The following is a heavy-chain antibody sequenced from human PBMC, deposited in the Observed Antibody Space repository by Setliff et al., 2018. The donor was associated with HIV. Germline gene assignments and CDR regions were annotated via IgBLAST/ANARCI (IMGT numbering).Heavy chain of an antibody. V-gene: IGHV4-59*08. D-gene: IGHD3-3*01. CDR2: IYYSGTT. CDR3: ARGAGYYDFWSGYYVYNYLDP. Sequence: SETLSLTCTVSGGSISSHYWSWIRQPPGKGLEWIAYIYYSGTTSYNPTLKSRVTISVDTSKNQFSLKLTSVTASDTAVYYCARGAGYYDFWSGYYVYNYLDPWGQGTLVTVSS. J-gene: IGHJ5*02. CDR1: GGSISSHY.